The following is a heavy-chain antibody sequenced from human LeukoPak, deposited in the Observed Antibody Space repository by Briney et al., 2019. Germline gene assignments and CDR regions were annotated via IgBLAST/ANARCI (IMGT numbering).Heavy chain of an antibody. CDR1: GYTFRTHG. J-gene: IGHJ4*02. Sequence: ASVKVSCKPSGYTFRTHGLSWVRQAPGQGLEWMGWISSYNGNTNYAQKVQGRLTMTTDTSTSTAYVELRSLRSDDTAVYYCARGNDYGDPLDYWGQGTQVTVSS. CDR3: ARGNDYGDPLDY. V-gene: IGHV1-18*01. CDR2: ISSYNGNT. D-gene: IGHD4-17*01.